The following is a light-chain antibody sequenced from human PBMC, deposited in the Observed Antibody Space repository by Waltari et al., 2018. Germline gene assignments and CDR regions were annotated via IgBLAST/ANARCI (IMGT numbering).Light chain of an antibody. CDR3: QTGGHGTWV. J-gene: IGLJ3*02. V-gene: IGLV4-69*01. CDR2: VNSDGSQ. CDR1: SGHSSNV. Sequence: QLVLTQSPSASASLGASVKLTCTLSSGHSSNVITWLQQQQEKGPRYLMKVNSDGSQSKGDKIPDRFSGSSSGAEHYLTISSLQSEDEADYYCQTGGHGTWVFGGGTKLTVL.